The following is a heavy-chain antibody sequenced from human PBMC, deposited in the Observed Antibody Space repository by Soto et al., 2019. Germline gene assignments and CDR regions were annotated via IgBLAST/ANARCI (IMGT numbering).Heavy chain of an antibody. CDR2: IIPIFGTA. CDR1: GGTFSSYA. CDR3: ASKIYCTNGVCYTWRESYFDY. V-gene: IGHV1-69*06. D-gene: IGHD2-8*01. J-gene: IGHJ4*02. Sequence: QVQLVQSGAEVKKPGSSVKVSCKASGGTFSSYAISWVRQAPGQGLEWMGGIIPIFGTANYAQKFQGRVTITADKSTSTAYMELSSLRSEDTAVYYCASKIYCTNGVCYTWRESYFDYWGQGTLVTVSS.